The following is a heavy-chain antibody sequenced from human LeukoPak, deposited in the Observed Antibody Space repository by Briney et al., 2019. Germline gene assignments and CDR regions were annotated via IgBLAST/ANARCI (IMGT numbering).Heavy chain of an antibody. V-gene: IGHV3-30*04. CDR3: ASTTTGGYHSLSFDY. CDR1: GFIFSSYA. J-gene: IGHJ4*02. Sequence: GGSLRLSCAASGFIFSSYAMHWVRQAPGKGLEWVAVISFDGDNDYYAASVMGRFTISRDNSKNTLYLQINTLRAEDTAVYYCASTTTGGYHSLSFDYWGQGILVTVSS. CDR2: ISFDGDND. D-gene: IGHD1-1*01.